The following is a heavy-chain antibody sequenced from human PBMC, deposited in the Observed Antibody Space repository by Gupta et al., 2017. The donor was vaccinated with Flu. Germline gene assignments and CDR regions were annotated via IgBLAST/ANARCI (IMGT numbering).Heavy chain of an antibody. J-gene: IGHJ4*02. D-gene: IGHD4-17*01. CDR3: GRDQRPTVTTFGEGWAVDY. V-gene: IGHV1-2*04. CDR2: INPNSGGT. CDR1: GYTFTGYY. Sequence: QVPLVQSGAEVKKPGASVKVSCKASGYTFTGYYMHWVRQAPGQGLEWMGWINPNSGGTNYAQKFQGWVTMTRDTSISTAYKELRRMRANDTAVYYCGRDQRPTVTTFGEGWAVDYWGQGTLVTVSS.